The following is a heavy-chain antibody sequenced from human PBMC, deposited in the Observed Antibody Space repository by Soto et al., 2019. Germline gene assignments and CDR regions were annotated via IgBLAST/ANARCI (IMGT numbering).Heavy chain of an antibody. V-gene: IGHV3-23*01. CDR2: ISSSGGST. CDR3: AKYQAKTQPRPDFDY. J-gene: IGHJ4*02. Sequence: EVQLLESGGDLIQPGGSLRLSCAASGFTFSSYAMRWVRQAPGQGLGWVSAISSSGGSTFYADSVKGRFTISRDNSRNTLYLQMYRLRADDTAIYYCAKYQAKTQPRPDFDYWGQGTLVTVSS. CDR1: GFTFSSYA.